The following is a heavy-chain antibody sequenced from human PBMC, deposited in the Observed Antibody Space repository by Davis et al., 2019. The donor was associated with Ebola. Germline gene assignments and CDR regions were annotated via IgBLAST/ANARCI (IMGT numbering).Heavy chain of an antibody. D-gene: IGHD2-15*01. Sequence: ASVKVSCKASGYTFTGYYMHWVRQAPGQGLEWMGWINPNSGGPNYAQRFQGRVTMTRDTSISTAYMELSRLTSDDTAVYYCARADYCSGGSCYFVGLDWFDPWGQGTLVTVSS. J-gene: IGHJ5*02. CDR3: ARADYCSGGSCYFVGLDWFDP. CDR2: INPNSGGP. CDR1: GYTFTGYY. V-gene: IGHV1-2*02.